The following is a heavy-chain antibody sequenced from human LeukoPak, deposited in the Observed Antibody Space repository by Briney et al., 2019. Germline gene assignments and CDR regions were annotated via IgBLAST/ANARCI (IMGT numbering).Heavy chain of an antibody. V-gene: IGHV1-3*04. D-gene: IGHD2-8*01. CDR1: GYTFTGYY. CDR3: ARGYCSNDVCYTDAFDI. Sequence: ASVKVSCKASGYTFTGYYMHWVRQAPGQGLEWLGWINTGNGNTKYSQKFQGRVTITRDTSASTAYMELSSLRSEDTAVYYCARGYCSNDVCYTDAFDIWGQGTRVTVSP. CDR2: INTGNGNT. J-gene: IGHJ3*02.